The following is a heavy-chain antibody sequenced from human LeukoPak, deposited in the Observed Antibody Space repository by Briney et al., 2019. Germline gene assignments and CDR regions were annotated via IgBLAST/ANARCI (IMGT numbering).Heavy chain of an antibody. Sequence: ASVKVSCKASGYTFTSYGISWVRQAPGQGLEWMGWINTNTGNPTYAQGFTGRFVFSLDTSVSTAYLQISSLKAEDTAVYYCASIDLVGATGVGYWGQGTLVTVSS. CDR2: INTNTGNP. V-gene: IGHV7-4-1*02. CDR3: ASIDLVGATGVGY. J-gene: IGHJ4*02. CDR1: GYTFTSYG. D-gene: IGHD1-26*01.